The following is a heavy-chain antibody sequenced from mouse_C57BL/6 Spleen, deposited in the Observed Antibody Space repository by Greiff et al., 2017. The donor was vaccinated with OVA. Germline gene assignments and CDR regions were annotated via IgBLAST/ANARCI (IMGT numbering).Heavy chain of an antibody. J-gene: IGHJ1*03. Sequence: DVKLVESGGGLVKPGGSLKLSCAASGFTFSSYAMSWVRQTPEKRLEWVATISDGGSYTYYPDNVKGRFTISRDNAKNNLYLQMSHLKSEDTAMYYCARDQVYFDVWGTGTTVTVSS. CDR1: GFTFSSYA. D-gene: IGHD3-2*02. CDR3: ARDQVYFDV. CDR2: ISDGGSYT. V-gene: IGHV5-4*01.